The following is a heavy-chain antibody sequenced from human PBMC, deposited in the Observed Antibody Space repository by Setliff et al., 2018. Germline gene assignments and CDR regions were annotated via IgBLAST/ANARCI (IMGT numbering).Heavy chain of an antibody. CDR2: IYPGDSDT. CDR1: GYSFTSYW. CDR3: ARLTYYYDSSGLNAFDT. D-gene: IGHD3-22*01. V-gene: IGHV5-51*01. Sequence: GESLKISCKGSGYSFTSYWIGWVRQMPGKGLEWMGIIYPGDSDTRYSSSFQGQVTISADKSISTAYLQWSSLKASATAMYYCARLTYYYDSSGLNAFDTWGQGTMVTVSS. J-gene: IGHJ3*02.